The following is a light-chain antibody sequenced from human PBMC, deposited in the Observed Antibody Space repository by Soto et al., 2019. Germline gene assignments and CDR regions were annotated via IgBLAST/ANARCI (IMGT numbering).Light chain of an antibody. CDR1: QSISSW. V-gene: IGKV1-5*03. Sequence: DIPMTQSPSTLSASVGDRVTITCRASQSISSWLAWYQQKPGKAPKLLIYKASSLESGVPSRFSGSGSGTEFTLTISRLQPDDCATYYCQQYNSYPWTFGHGTKVEIK. CDR3: QQYNSYPWT. J-gene: IGKJ1*01. CDR2: KAS.